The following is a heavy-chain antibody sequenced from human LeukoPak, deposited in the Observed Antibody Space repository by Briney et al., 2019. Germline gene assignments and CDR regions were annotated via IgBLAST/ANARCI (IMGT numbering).Heavy chain of an antibody. CDR1: GFTFSDYY. V-gene: IGHV3-11*01. Sequence: PGGSLRLSCAASGFTFSDYYMSWIRQAPGKGLEWVSYISSSGSTIYYADSVKGRFTITRDNAKNSLYLQMNSLRAEDTAVYYCAKVVVAARNYYYYMDVWGKGTTVTVSS. CDR2: ISSSGSTI. CDR3: AKVVVAARNYYYYMDV. J-gene: IGHJ6*03. D-gene: IGHD2-15*01.